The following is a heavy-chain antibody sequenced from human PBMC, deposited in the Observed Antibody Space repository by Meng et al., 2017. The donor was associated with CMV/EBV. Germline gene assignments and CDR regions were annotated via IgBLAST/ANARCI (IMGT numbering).Heavy chain of an antibody. J-gene: IGHJ6*02. Sequence: SQTLSLTCAVYGGSFSGYYWSWIRQPPGKGLEWIGEINHSGSTNYNPSLKSRVTISVDTSKNQFSLKLSSVTAADTAAYYCATLYSGSYYYYYYYYGMDVWGQGTTVTVSS. V-gene: IGHV4-34*01. CDR2: INHSGST. D-gene: IGHD3-10*01. CDR1: GGSFSGYY. CDR3: ATLYSGSYYYYYYYYGMDV.